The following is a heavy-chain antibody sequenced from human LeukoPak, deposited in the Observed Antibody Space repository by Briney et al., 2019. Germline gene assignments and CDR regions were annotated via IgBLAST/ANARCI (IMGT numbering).Heavy chain of an antibody. J-gene: IGHJ6*02. V-gene: IGHV1-69*04. CDR3: ATSSSGSYPYYYYYGMDV. CDR1: GGTFSSYA. Sequence: SVKVPCKASGGTFSSYAISWVRQAPGQGLEWMGRIIPILGIANYAQKFQGRVTITADKSTSTAYMELSSLRSEDTAVYYCATSSSGSYPYYYYYGMDVWGQGTTVTVSS. CDR2: IIPILGIA. D-gene: IGHD3-10*01.